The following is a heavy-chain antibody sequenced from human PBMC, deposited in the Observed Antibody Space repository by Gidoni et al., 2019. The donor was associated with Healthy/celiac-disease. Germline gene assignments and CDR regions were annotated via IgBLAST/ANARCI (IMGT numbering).Heavy chain of an antibody. Sequence: EVQLLASGGGLVQPRGSLSLSCAASGFTFSCYAMSWVRQATGKGLEWVSDISGSGGSTYYADSVKGRFTISRDNSKNTLYLQMNSLRAEDTAVYYCAKDPLTSYYYYYMDVWGKGTTVTVSS. V-gene: IGHV3-23*01. D-gene: IGHD3-16*01. CDR3: AKDPLTSYYYYYMDV. CDR1: GFTFSCYA. J-gene: IGHJ6*03. CDR2: ISGSGGST.